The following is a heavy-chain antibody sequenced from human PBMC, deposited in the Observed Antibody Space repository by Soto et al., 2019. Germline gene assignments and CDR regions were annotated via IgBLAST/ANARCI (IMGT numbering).Heavy chain of an antibody. CDR1: GGTFSSYT. J-gene: IGHJ4*02. D-gene: IGHD3-16*01. CDR2: IIPILGIA. V-gene: IGHV1-69*02. Sequence: ASVKVSCKASGGTFSSYTISWVRQAPGQGLEWMGRIIPILGIANYAQKFQGRVTITADKSTSTAYMELSSLRSEDTAVYYCASDDGGRYDFDYWGQGTLVTVSS. CDR3: ASDDGGRYDFDY.